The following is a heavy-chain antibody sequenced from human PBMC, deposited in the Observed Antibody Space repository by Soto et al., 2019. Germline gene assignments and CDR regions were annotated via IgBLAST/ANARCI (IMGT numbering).Heavy chain of an antibody. CDR2: SNGGNGFT. CDR1: GYTFRSHG. Sequence: QVQLVQSGAEVRTPGASVKISCKASGYTFRSHGVQWVRQAPGQRLEWVGWSNGGNGFTKYSQEFQDRVTITRDTAASTIYMELHSLTSDDTAVHYCARLSYSDALDVWGQGTTVTVSS. CDR3: ARLSYSDALDV. D-gene: IGHD4-17*01. J-gene: IGHJ6*02. V-gene: IGHV1-3*02.